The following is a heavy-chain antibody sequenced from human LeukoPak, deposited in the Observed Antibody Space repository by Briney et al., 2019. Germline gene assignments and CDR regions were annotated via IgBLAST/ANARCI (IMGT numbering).Heavy chain of an antibody. CDR1: GGTFSGYA. J-gene: IGHJ6*02. CDR3: ARGAPSAVVPAADDYYYYYGMDV. D-gene: IGHD2-2*01. V-gene: IGHV1-69*04. CDR2: IIPILGIA. Sequence: GASVKVSCKASGGTFSGYAISWVRQAPGQGLEWMGRIIPILGIANYAQKFQGRVTITADKSTSTAYMELSSLRSEDTAVYYCARGAPSAVVPAADDYYYYYGMDVWGQGTTVTVSS.